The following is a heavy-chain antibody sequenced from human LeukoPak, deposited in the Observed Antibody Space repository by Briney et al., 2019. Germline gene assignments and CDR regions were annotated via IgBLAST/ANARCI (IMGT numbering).Heavy chain of an antibody. CDR1: GFSLSNARMG. J-gene: IGHJ5*02. CDR2: IFSNDGK. V-gene: IGHV2-26*01. D-gene: IGHD6-13*01. CDR3: AHRGVAAANWFDP. Sequence: SGPTLVKPTETLTLTCTVSGFSLSNARMGVSWIRQPPGKALEWLAHIFSNDGKSYNTSLKSRLTISKYTSKSQVVLTLTNVDPVDTATYFCAHRGVAAANWFDPWGPGILVTVSS.